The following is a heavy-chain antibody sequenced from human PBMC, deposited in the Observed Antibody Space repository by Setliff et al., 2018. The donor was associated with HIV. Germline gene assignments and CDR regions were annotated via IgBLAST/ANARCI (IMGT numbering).Heavy chain of an antibody. CDR2: IRNKSDGGAV. Sequence: PGGSLRLSCGVSGFKFKDAWVSWVRQAPGKGLEWIGHIRNKSDGGAVHYAAPVKGRFTISRDDSQDTLYLEMNSLTNEDTAMYYCTTYSSVYYHSDCWGQGTLVTVSS. CDR3: TTYSSVYYHSDC. CDR1: GFKFKDAW. V-gene: IGHV3-15*01. J-gene: IGHJ4*02. D-gene: IGHD3-22*01.